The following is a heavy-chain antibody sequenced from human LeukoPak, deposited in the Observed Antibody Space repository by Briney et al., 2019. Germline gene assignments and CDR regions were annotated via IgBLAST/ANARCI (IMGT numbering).Heavy chain of an antibody. J-gene: IGHJ5*02. V-gene: IGHV3-66*01. CDR3: ARGVQAPYGSGSSDNWFDL. D-gene: IGHD3-10*01. Sequence: GGSLRLSCAASGFTVSSNYMSWVRQAPGKGLEWVSVIYSGGSTYYSDYVKGRFTISRDNSKNTLYLQMNSLRAEETAVYYCARGVQAPYGSGSSDNWFDLWGQGTLVTVSS. CDR1: GFTVSSNY. CDR2: IYSGGST.